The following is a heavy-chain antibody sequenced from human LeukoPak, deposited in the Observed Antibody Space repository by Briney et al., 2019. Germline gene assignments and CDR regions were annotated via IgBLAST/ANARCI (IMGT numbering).Heavy chain of an antibody. CDR1: GFTFSSYW. D-gene: IGHD2-15*01. CDR2: IKQDGSEE. V-gene: IGHV3-7*01. Sequence: PGGSLRLSCAASGFTFSSYWMSWVRQAPGKGLEWVANIKQDGSEEYYVDSVKGRFTISRDNAKNSLYLQMNSLRAEDTAVYYCARVGYCSGGSCYFVGYFQHWGQGTLVTVSS. CDR3: ARVGYCSGGSCYFVGYFQH. J-gene: IGHJ1*01.